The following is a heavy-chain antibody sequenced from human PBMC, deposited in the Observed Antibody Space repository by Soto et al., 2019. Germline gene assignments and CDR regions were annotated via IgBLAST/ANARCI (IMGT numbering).Heavy chain of an antibody. J-gene: IGHJ4*02. CDR2: ITGRGDIT. D-gene: IGHD1-7*01. Sequence: EVQLLESGGGLVQPGGSLRLSCATSGFTFRNYVMSWVRQAPGKGLEWLSSITGRGDITYYADSVRGRFAISRDNSKNTLYLQMDSPGAEDTAIYDCGKLAWHWDLPGHDHWGQGTLITVSS. CDR3: GKLAWHWDLPGHDH. CDR1: GFTFRNYV. V-gene: IGHV3-23*01.